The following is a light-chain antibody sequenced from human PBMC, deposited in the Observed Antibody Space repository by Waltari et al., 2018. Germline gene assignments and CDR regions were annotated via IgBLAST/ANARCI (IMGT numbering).Light chain of an antibody. J-gene: IGLJ1*01. CDR3: SSYTTSSAPGV. Sequence: QSALTQPASVSGPPGQSITISCSGTDSGVGAYGFVSLYQQHPGKAPPPIIYEVSNRPSGISNRFSASNSGNTASLTISGLQAEDEADYYCSSYTTSSAPGVFGTGTRVTVL. V-gene: IGLV2-14*01. CDR2: EVS. CDR1: DSGVGAYGF.